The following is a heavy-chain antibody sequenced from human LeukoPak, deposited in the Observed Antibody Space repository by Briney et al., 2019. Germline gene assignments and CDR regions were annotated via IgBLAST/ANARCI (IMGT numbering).Heavy chain of an antibody. D-gene: IGHD3-10*01. CDR3: ARPLKYYYGSETYFWFDP. Sequence: GGSLRLSCTASGFTLSSYEMSWIRQAPGKGLEWVANINQDGSEKYYVDSVKGRFTISRDNAKNSLYLQMNSLRAEDAAVYYCARPLKYYYGSETYFWFDPWGQGTLVTVSS. CDR1: GFTLSSYE. V-gene: IGHV3-7*01. CDR2: INQDGSEK. J-gene: IGHJ5*02.